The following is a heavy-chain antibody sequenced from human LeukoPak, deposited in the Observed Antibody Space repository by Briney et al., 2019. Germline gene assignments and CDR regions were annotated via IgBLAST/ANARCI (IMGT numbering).Heavy chain of an antibody. J-gene: IGHJ5*02. CDR1: GGSISSSGYY. CDR3: ARHGAPMVRGVRGWFDP. CDR2: IYYSGST. V-gene: IGHV4-39*01. D-gene: IGHD3-10*01. Sequence: SETLSLTCTVSGGSISSSGYYWGWIRQPPGKGLEWIGSIYYSGSTYYNPSLKSRVTISVDTSKNQFSLKLSSVTAADTAVYYCARHGAPMVRGVRGWFDPWGQGTLVTVSS.